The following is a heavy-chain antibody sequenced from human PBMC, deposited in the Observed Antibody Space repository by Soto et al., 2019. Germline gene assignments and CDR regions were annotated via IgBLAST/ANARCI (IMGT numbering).Heavy chain of an antibody. J-gene: IGHJ4*02. Sequence: SETLSLTCAVYGGSFSGYYWSWIRQPPGKGLEWIGEINHSGSTNYSPSLKSRVTISVDASKNQFSLKLSSVTAADTAVYYCARNCSTTSCQIWGFDYWGQGTLVTVSS. D-gene: IGHD2-2*01. V-gene: IGHV4-34*01. CDR2: INHSGST. CDR3: ARNCSTTSCQIWGFDY. CDR1: GGSFSGYY.